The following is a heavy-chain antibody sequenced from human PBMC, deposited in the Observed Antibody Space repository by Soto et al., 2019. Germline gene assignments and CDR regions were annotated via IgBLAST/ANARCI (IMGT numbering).Heavy chain of an antibody. Sequence: QVQLVESGGGVVQPGRSLRLSCAASGFTFSSYGMPWVRQAPGKGLEWVAVISYDGSNKYYADSVKGRFTISRDNSKNTLYLQMNSLRAEDTAVYYCAKDQGQQLVDNWFDPWGQGTLVTVSS. V-gene: IGHV3-30*18. D-gene: IGHD6-13*01. J-gene: IGHJ5*02. CDR1: GFTFSSYG. CDR2: ISYDGSNK. CDR3: AKDQGQQLVDNWFDP.